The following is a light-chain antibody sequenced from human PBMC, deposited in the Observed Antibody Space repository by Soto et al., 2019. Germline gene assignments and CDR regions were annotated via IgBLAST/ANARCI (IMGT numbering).Light chain of an antibody. Sequence: EIVMTQSPATLSVSPGERATLSCRASQSINNNLAWYQQKPGQGPRLLIYGASSRATGIPARFSGSRSGTGFTLTISSLQSEDFAIYYCQQYNNWPLTFGGGTKVEIK. CDR2: GAS. CDR3: QQYNNWPLT. V-gene: IGKV3-15*01. J-gene: IGKJ4*01. CDR1: QSINNN.